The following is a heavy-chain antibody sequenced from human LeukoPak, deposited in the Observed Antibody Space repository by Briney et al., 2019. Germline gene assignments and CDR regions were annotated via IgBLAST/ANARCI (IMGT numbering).Heavy chain of an antibody. CDR2: ISGSGGST. D-gene: IGHD3-22*01. CDR3: AIRFYDSSGFYY. V-gene: IGHV3-23*01. J-gene: IGHJ4*02. Sequence: GGSLRLSCAASGFTFTTYAMSWVRQAPGKGLEWVSAISGSGGSTYYADSVKGRFTISRDNSKNTLYLQMNSLRAEDTAVYYCAIRFYDSSGFYYWGQGTLVTVSS. CDR1: GFTFTTYA.